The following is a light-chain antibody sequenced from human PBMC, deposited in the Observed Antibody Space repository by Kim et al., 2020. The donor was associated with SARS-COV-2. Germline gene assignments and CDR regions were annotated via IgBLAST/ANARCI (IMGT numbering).Light chain of an antibody. CDR2: QDI. CDR3: QAWDSSHVV. J-gene: IGLJ2*01. Sequence: SYELTQPPSVSVSPGQTASITCSGDKLGDKYASWYQQKPGQSPILVIYQDIKRPSGIPERFSGSNSGNTATLTISGTQAMDEADYYCQAWDSSHVVFGGGTQLTVL. V-gene: IGLV3-1*01. CDR1: KLGDKY.